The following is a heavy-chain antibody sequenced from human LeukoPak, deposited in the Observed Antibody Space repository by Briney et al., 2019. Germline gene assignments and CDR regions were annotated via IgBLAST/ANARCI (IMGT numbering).Heavy chain of an antibody. CDR1: GLTFSSYA. J-gene: IGHJ4*02. Sequence: GRSLRLCCAASGLTFSSYAMSWVSQAPGKGLEWVSAISGSGGSTYYADSVKGRFTISRDNSKNPLYRQMKSLRAEAPAIYYCAKDPVPLLSYGSGSLDYWGQGKLFTASS. CDR3: AKDPVPLLSYGSGSLDY. CDR2: ISGSGGST. D-gene: IGHD3-10*01. V-gene: IGHV3-23*01.